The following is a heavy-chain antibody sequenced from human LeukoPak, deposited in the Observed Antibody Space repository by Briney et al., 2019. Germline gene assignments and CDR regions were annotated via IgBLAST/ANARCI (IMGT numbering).Heavy chain of an antibody. D-gene: IGHD3-10*01. V-gene: IGHV4-34*01. CDR2: INHSGST. CDR3: ARAGMFYYGSGSYYNWFDP. CDR1: GGSFSGYY. Sequence: KPSETLSLTCAVYGGSFSGYYWSWIRQPPGKGLEWIGEINHSGSTNYNPSLKSRVTISVDTSKNQFSLKLSSVTAADTAAYYCARAGMFYYGSGSYYNWFDPWGQGTLVTVSS. J-gene: IGHJ5*02.